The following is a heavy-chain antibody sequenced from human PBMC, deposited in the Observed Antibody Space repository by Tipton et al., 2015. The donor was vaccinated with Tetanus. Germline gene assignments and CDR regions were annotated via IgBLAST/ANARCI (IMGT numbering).Heavy chain of an antibody. J-gene: IGHJ4*02. CDR3: AIRVYDSEETRIDY. V-gene: IGHV1-8*01. D-gene: IGHD3-22*01. Sequence: QLVQSGPEVKKPGASVKVSCKASGYTFTSYDINWVRQATGQGLEWMGWMNPNSGNTGYAQKFQGRVTMTRNISISTAYMELSSLRSEDTAVYYCAIRVYDSEETRIDYWGQGTLVTVSS. CDR1: GYTFTSYD. CDR2: MNPNSGNT.